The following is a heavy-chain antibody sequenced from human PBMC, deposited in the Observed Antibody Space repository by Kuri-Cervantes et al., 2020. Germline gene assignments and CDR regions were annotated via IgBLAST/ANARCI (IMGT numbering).Heavy chain of an antibody. J-gene: IGHJ4*02. CDR3: ARGRQNYYGSGSYYPFDY. CDR2: INHSGST. CDR1: DGSFSGYY. Sequence: SQTLSLTCAVYDGSFSGYYWSWIRQPPGKGLEWIGEINHSGSTNYNPSLKSRVTISVDTSKNQFSLKLSSVTAADTAVYYCARGRQNYYGSGSYYPFDYWGQGTLVTVFS. V-gene: IGHV4-34*01. D-gene: IGHD3-10*01.